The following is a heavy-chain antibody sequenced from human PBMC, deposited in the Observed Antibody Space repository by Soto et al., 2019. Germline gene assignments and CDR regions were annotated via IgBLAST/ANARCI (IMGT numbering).Heavy chain of an antibody. D-gene: IGHD4-17*01. J-gene: IGHJ4*02. CDR2: FYYSQST. Sequence: SETLSLTCTVSGGSLTSNSYYWGWIRQPPGKGLEWIGSFYYSQSTYFNPSLKSRVTISVETSKNQYSLKLSAVTAAGTAVYYCARRSTVTCDYWGQGILVTV. V-gene: IGHV4-39*01. CDR1: GGSLTSNSYY. CDR3: ARRSTVTCDY.